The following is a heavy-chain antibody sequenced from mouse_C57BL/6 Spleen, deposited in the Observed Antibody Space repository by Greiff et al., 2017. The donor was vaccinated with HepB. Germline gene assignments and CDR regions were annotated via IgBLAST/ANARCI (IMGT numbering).Heavy chain of an antibody. D-gene: IGHD1-1*01. CDR2: INPSSGYT. Sequence: VKLQESGAELAKPGASVKLSCKASGYTFTSYWMHWVKQRPGQGLEWIGYINPSSGYTKYNQKFKDKATLTADKSSSTAYMQLSSLTYEDSAVYYCARDYYGSRGGPAWFAYWGQGTLVTVSA. V-gene: IGHV1-7*01. J-gene: IGHJ3*01. CDR1: GYTFTSYW. CDR3: ARDYYGSRGGPAWFAY.